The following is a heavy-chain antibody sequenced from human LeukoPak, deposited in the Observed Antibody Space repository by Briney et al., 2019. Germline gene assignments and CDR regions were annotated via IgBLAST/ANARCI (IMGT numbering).Heavy chain of an antibody. J-gene: IGHJ6*02. Sequence: ASVKVSCKASGYTFTSYGISWVRQAPGQGLEWMGWISAYNGNTNYAQKLQGRVTMTTDTSTSTAYMELRSLRSDDTAVYYCARGSSGYRGGFVGDSPYYYYYGMDVWGQGTTVTVSS. CDR1: GYTFTSYG. CDR3: ARGSSGYRGGFVGDSPYYYYYGMDV. CDR2: ISAYNGNT. V-gene: IGHV1-18*01. D-gene: IGHD3-22*01.